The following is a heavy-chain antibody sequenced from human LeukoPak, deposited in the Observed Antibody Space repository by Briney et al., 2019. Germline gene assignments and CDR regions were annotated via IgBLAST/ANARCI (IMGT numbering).Heavy chain of an antibody. CDR3: AALYCSGGSCYSGAYP. Sequence: SVKVSCKASGFTFTSSAMQWVRQARGQRLEWIGWIVVGSGNTNYAQKFQERVTITRDMSTSTAYMELSSLRSEDTAVYYCAALYCSGGSCYSGAYPWGQGTLVTVSS. CDR2: IVVGSGNT. J-gene: IGHJ5*02. CDR1: GFTFTSSA. D-gene: IGHD2-15*01. V-gene: IGHV1-58*02.